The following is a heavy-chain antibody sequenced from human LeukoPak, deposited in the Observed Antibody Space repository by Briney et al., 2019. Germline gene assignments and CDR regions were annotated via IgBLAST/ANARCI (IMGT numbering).Heavy chain of an antibody. V-gene: IGHV7-4-1*02. CDR2: INTNTGNP. D-gene: IGHD3-22*01. CDR1: GYTFTSYP. J-gene: IGHJ4*02. CDR3: ARVPPDDSSGYFPY. Sequence: ASVKVSCKASGYTFTSYPMNWVRQAPGQGLEWMGLINTNTGNPTYAQGFTGRFVFSLDTSVSTAYLQISSLKTEDTAVYYCARVPPDDSSGYFPYWGQGTLVTVSS.